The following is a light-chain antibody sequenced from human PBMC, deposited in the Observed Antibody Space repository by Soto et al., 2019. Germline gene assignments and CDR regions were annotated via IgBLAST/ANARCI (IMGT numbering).Light chain of an antibody. V-gene: IGKV4-1*01. Sequence: IVLTQSQDSLAAAPRVRATINCKSSQSILYSDSNKNYLAWYQQQKGKTPKLLIYWASTRESGVPDRFSGSGARTDCTLTISRLQAEDVEVXXXXXXXXXXXXFXGGTQVQIK. CDR1: QSILYSDSNKNY. CDR3: XXXXXXXXX. CDR2: WAS. J-gene: IGKJ4*01.